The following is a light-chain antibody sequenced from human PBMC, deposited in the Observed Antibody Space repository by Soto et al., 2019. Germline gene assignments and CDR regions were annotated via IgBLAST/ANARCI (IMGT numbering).Light chain of an antibody. CDR2: GAS. Sequence: IQMTQSPSSLSASVGDRVTITCRASQSISSYLNWYQQKPGKPPKVLIYGASNLQSGVPPRFSGSGSGTDFTLAISSLQPEDSATYYCLQDINYPWTCGQGNKVDIK. CDR3: LQDINYPWT. J-gene: IGKJ1*01. V-gene: IGKV1-6*01. CDR1: QSISSY.